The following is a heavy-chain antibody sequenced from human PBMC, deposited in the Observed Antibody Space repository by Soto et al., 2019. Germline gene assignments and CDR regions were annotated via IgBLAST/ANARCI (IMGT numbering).Heavy chain of an antibody. J-gene: IGHJ4*02. CDR3: ARDDNRIYSSSWYPTDY. CDR1: GYTFTSYG. V-gene: IGHV1-18*01. D-gene: IGHD6-13*01. Sequence: ASVKVSCKASGYTFTSYGISWVRQAPGQGFEWMGWISAYNGNTNYAQKLQGRVTMTTDTSTSTAYMELRSLRSDDTAVYYCARDDNRIYSSSWYPTDYWGQGTLVTVSS. CDR2: ISAYNGNT.